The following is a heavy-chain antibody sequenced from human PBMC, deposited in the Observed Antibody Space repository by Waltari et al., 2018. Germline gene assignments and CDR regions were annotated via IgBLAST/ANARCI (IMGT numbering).Heavy chain of an antibody. CDR3: ARNSSGWSFDS. CDR1: GDSIRSNYY. D-gene: IGHD6-19*01. J-gene: IGHJ4*02. CDR2: MWHGGST. Sequence: QVQLQESGLGLVKPSETLSVTCTVSGDSIRSNYYWGWIRQPPGKGLEWIGTMWHGGSTYYTPSLKSRVSISMDTSKNQFSLKLNSVTAADTAVYYCARNSSGWSFDSWGQGTLVTVSS. V-gene: IGHV4-38-2*02.